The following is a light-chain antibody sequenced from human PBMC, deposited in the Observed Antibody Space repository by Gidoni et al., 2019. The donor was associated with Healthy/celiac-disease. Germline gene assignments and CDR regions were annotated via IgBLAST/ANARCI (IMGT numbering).Light chain of an antibody. CDR2: LGS. Sequence: DIVMPQSPLSLPVTPGDPASISCRSSQSPLHSNGYHYLDWYLQKPGQSPQLLLYLGSNRGSGVPDRVSDSGSGADFTLKSSRVEAEDVGVYYCMQSLQTPRTFXXXTRLEIK. V-gene: IGKV2-28*01. CDR3: MQSLQTPRT. CDR1: QSPLHSNGYHY. J-gene: IGKJ2*01.